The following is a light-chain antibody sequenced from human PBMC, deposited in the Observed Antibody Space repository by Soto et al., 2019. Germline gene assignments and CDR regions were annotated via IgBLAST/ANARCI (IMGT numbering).Light chain of an antibody. Sequence: QSVLTQPPSASETPGQRVSISCSGSSSNIGSKTVNWYQQLPGTARKLLIHSNTQRPSGVPVRFSGSKSGTSASLAISRLLSEDEADYYCAAWDNSLNGWVFGGGTKLTVL. CDR3: AAWDNSLNGWV. CDR1: SSNIGSKT. CDR2: SNT. J-gene: IGLJ3*02. V-gene: IGLV1-44*01.